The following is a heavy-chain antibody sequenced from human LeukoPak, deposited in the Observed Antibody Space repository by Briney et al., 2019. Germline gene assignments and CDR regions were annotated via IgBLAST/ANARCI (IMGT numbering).Heavy chain of an antibody. V-gene: IGHV3-74*01. CDR3: AIGGGGVMPRGY. J-gene: IGHJ4*02. CDR2: IYSDGRTT. D-gene: IGHD3-16*01. Sequence: GGSLRLSCAASGLTFSSYWMHWVRQAPGKGLVWVSRIYSDGRTTNYADSVKGRFTISRDNAKNTLYLQMNSLRAGDTAVYYCAIGGGGVMPRGYWGQGTLVTVSS. CDR1: GLTFSSYW.